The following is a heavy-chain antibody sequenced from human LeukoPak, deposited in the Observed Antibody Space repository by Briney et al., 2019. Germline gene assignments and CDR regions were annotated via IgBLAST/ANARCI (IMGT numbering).Heavy chain of an antibody. Sequence: TGGSLRLSCAASGFTFSDYGMHWVRQAPGKGLEWVTFIKFDGTTYYADSVRGRFTISKDNSKNTLYLQMASLRPEDTAVYYCARGRILTGYYGVSGFDPWGQGTLVTVSS. V-gene: IGHV3-30*02. D-gene: IGHD3-9*01. CDR2: IKFDGTT. CDR1: GFTFSDYG. CDR3: ARGRILTGYYGVSGFDP. J-gene: IGHJ5*02.